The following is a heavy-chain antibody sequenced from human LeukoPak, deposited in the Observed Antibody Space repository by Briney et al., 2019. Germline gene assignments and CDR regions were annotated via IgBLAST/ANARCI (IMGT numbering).Heavy chain of an antibody. CDR2: ISSGSNTI. V-gene: IGHV3-48*01. D-gene: IGHD6-13*01. CDR3: ARDLSAPPHLVTYYYYMDV. Sequence: GGSLRLSCVASGFSFSSYSMNWVRQAPGKGLEWVSYISSGSNTIDYADSVKGRLTISRDNAKSSLYLQMNSLRAEDTAVYYCARDLSAPPHLVTYYYYMDVWGKGATVTVSS. J-gene: IGHJ6*03. CDR1: GFSFSSYS.